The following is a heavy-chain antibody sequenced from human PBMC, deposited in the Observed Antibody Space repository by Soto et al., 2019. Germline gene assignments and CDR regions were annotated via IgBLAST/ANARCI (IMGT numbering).Heavy chain of an antibody. CDR2: ISYDGSNK. V-gene: IGHV3-30*18. Sequence: GGSLRLSCAASGFTFSSYGMHWVRQAPGKGLEWVAVISYDGSNKYYADSVEGRFTISKDNSKNTLYLQMNSLRAEDTAVYYCAKDVVVGATTGLGDYYYYYGMDVWGQGTTVTVSS. J-gene: IGHJ6*02. CDR3: AKDVVVGATTGLGDYYYYYGMDV. D-gene: IGHD1-26*01. CDR1: GFTFSSYG.